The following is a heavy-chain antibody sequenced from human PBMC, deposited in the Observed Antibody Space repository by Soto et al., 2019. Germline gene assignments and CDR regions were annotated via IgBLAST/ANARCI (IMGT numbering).Heavy chain of an antibody. J-gene: IGHJ6*02. D-gene: IGHD5-18*01. V-gene: IGHV1-24*01. CDR2: FDPEDGET. CDR3: ATARDGYNSRRQDYYYYGMDV. CDR1: GYTLTELS. Sequence: ASVKVSCKVSGYTLTELSIHCVRQAPGKGXEXXGGFDPEDGETIYEKKLQGRVNMTEDKYTEKAYMELRSLRSEEKAVYYCATARDGYNSRRQDYYYYGMDVWGQGTPVTVSS.